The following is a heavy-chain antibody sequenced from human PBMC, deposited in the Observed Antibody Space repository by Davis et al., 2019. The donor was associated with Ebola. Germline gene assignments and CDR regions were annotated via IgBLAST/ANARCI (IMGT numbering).Heavy chain of an antibody. CDR3: PRDRLWFRELLKTNWFDP. V-gene: IGHV3-74*01. D-gene: IGHD3-10*01. CDR1: GFTFKDYW. J-gene: IGHJ5*02. CDR2: INSDGSST. Sequence: GESLKISCAASGFTFKDYWMYWVRQGPGKGLVWVSRINSDGSSTSYADSVKGRFTISRDNAKNTLYLQMNSLRAEDTAVYYCPRDRLWFRELLKTNWFDPWGQGTLVTVPS.